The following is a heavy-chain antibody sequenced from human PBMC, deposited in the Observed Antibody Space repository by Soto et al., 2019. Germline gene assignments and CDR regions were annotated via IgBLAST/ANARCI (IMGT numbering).Heavy chain of an antibody. V-gene: IGHV4-59*12. D-gene: IGHD3-22*01. J-gene: IGHJ3*02. CDR1: GASMSSYY. CDR3: ARGYYDSSGQYNSFDI. Sequence: SETLSLTCTVSGASMSSYYWSWIRQSPGKGLEWIGYVSYSGNTNYNPSLKNRVTISVDTSKNQFSLKGSSVTAADTAVYYCARGYYDSSGQYNSFDIWGQGTMVTVSS. CDR2: VSYSGNT.